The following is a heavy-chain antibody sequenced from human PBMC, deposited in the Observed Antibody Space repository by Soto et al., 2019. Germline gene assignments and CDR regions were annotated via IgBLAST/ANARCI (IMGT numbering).Heavy chain of an antibody. Sequence: QVQLVQSGAEVKKPGSSVKVSCKASGGTFSSYTISWVRQAPGQGLEWMGRIIPILGIATYAQKFQGRVTITADKSTSTAYMELSSLRSEDTAVYYCARDHSSSRDLAHKTSYYYGMDVWGQGTTVTVSS. CDR3: ARDHSSSRDLAHKTSYYYGMDV. D-gene: IGHD6-13*01. CDR1: GGTFSSYT. J-gene: IGHJ6*02. V-gene: IGHV1-69*08. CDR2: IIPILGIA.